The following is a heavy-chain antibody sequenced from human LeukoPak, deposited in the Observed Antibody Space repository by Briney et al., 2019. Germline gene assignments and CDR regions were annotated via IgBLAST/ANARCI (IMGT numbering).Heavy chain of an antibody. CDR3: ARLLGPAASVNWFDP. Sequence: ASVKVCCKASGYTFTGYYMHWVRQAPGQGLEWMGWINPNSGGTNYAQKFQGRVTVTRDTSISTAYMELSRLRSDDTAVYYCARLLGPAASVNWFDPWGQGTLVTVSS. D-gene: IGHD2-2*01. CDR1: GYTFTGYY. CDR2: INPNSGGT. J-gene: IGHJ5*02. V-gene: IGHV1-2*02.